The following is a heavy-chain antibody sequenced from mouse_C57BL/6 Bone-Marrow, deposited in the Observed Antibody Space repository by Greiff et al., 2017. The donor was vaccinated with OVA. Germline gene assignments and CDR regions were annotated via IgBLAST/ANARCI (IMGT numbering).Heavy chain of an antibody. D-gene: IGHD2-3*01. Sequence: EVKLVESGGGLVKPGGSLKLSCAASGFTFSSYAMSWVRQTPEKRLEWVATISDGGSYTYYPDNVKGRFTISRDNAKNNLYLQMSHLKSEDTAMYYCARDVVDCYYVPFDYWGQGTTLTVSS. CDR2: ISDGGSYT. J-gene: IGHJ2*01. CDR1: GFTFSSYA. CDR3: ARDVVDCYYVPFDY. V-gene: IGHV5-4*01.